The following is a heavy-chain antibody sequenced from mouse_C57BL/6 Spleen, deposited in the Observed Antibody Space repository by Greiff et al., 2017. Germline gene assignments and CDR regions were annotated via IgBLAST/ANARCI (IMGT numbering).Heavy chain of an antibody. V-gene: IGHV2-5*01. Sequence: QVQLKQSGPGLVQPSQSLSITCTVSGFSLTSYGVHWVRQSPGKGLEWLGVIWRGGSTDYNAAFMSRLSITKDNSKSQVFFKMNSLQADDTAIYYCAKNRYYDYPYWYFDVWGTGTTVTVSS. CDR3: AKNRYYDYPYWYFDV. J-gene: IGHJ1*03. CDR1: GFSLTSYG. D-gene: IGHD2-4*01. CDR2: IWRGGST.